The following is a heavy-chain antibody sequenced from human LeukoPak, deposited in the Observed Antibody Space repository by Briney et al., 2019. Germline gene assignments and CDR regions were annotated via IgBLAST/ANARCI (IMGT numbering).Heavy chain of an antibody. Sequence: PGGSLRLSCTVSGFTVSSNSMSWVRQAPGKGLEWVSFIYSGGNTHNSDSVKGRFTISRDNAKNSLYLQMNSLRAEDTAVYYCAREGDDAFDIWGQGTMVTVSS. D-gene: IGHD2-21*01. V-gene: IGHV3-53*01. CDR1: GFTVSSNS. CDR3: AREGDDAFDI. CDR2: IYSGGNT. J-gene: IGHJ3*02.